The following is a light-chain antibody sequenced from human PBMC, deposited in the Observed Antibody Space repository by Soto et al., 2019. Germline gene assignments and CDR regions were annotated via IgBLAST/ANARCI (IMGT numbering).Light chain of an antibody. CDR3: QQYMNCYT. CDR1: QSISSW. Sequence: DIQMTQSPSTLSASVGDRVTITCRASQSISSWLAWYQQKPGKAPKLLIYKASSLESGVPSRFSGSGSGTEFTLTISSLQPDDFPTYYCQQYMNCYTFGQGTKLEIK. CDR2: KAS. V-gene: IGKV1-5*03. J-gene: IGKJ2*01.